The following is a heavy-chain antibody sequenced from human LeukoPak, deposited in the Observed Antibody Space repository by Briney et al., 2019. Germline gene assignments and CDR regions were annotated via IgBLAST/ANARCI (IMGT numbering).Heavy chain of an antibody. V-gene: IGHV1-69*02. CDR3: ATIVAAATNDAFDL. CDR1: GGTFRRYT. D-gene: IGHD1-26*01. CDR2: IVPSVDIA. J-gene: IGHJ3*01. Sequence: ASVKVSCKASGGTFRRYTIIWVRQAPGQGLEWMGRIVPSVDIANYAQKFQGRVTIIADKSTSTAYMDLGSLRSEDTAVYYCATIVAAATNDAFDLWGQGTMVTVSS.